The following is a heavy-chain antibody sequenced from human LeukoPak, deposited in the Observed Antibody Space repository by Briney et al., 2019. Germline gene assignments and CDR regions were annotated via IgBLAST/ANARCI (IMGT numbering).Heavy chain of an antibody. Sequence: GGSLRLSCAASGFTFDDNGMCWVRQAPGKGLEWVSYISSSSSNINYADSVRGRFTISRDNAKNSLYLHMDSLRVEDMAVYYCARGGAARPDYWGQGTLVTVSS. CDR3: ARGGAARPDY. D-gene: IGHD6-6*01. CDR1: GFTFDDNG. J-gene: IGHJ4*02. CDR2: ISSSSSNI. V-gene: IGHV3-21*01.